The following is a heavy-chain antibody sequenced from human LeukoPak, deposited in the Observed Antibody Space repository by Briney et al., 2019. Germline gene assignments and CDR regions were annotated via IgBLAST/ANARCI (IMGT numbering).Heavy chain of an antibody. J-gene: IGHJ4*02. Sequence: GGSLRLSCAASGFTFSSYAMSWVRQAPGKGLEWVSAISGSGGSTYYADSVKGRFTISGDNSKNTLYLQMNSLRAEDTAVYSCAKVYPARSLYYFDYWGQGTLVTVSS. CDR1: GFTFSSYA. CDR2: ISGSGGST. D-gene: IGHD5-24*01. V-gene: IGHV3-23*01. CDR3: AKVYPARSLYYFDY.